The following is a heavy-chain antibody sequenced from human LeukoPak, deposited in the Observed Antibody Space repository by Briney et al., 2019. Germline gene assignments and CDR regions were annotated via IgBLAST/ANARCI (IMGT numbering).Heavy chain of an antibody. J-gene: IGHJ4*02. Sequence: PSETLSLTCTVSGVSISSGGYYWSWIRQHPGKGLEWIGYIYYSGSTYYNPSLKSRVTISVDTSKNQFSLKLSSVTAADTAVYYCARAYITMVRGVIIGLFDYWGQGTLVTVSS. CDR2: IYYSGST. V-gene: IGHV4-31*03. CDR1: GVSISSGGYY. CDR3: ARAYITMVRGVIIGLFDY. D-gene: IGHD3-10*01.